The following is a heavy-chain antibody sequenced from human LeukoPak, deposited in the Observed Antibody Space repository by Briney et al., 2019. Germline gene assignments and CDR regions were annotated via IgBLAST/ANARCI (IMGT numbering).Heavy chain of an antibody. J-gene: IGHJ6*03. Sequence: GASVKVSCKASGNTFISDEINWVRQATGQGLEWMGWMSANSGNAASAQKFQGRLTMTRNTSISTAYMELSSLNSDDTAVYYCARNVGHFYYDGSGSELYYYYLDVWGKGTTVTASS. D-gene: IGHD3-22*01. CDR1: GNTFISDE. CDR2: MSANSGNA. CDR3: ARNVGHFYYDGSGSELYYYYLDV. V-gene: IGHV1-8*02.